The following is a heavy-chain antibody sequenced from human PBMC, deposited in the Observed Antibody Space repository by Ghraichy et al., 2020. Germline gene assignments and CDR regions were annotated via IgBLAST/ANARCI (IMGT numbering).Heavy chain of an antibody. J-gene: IGHJ5*02. D-gene: IGHD3-3*01. CDR1: GFTFSSYG. CDR2: ISYDGSNK. V-gene: IGHV3-30*18. CDR3: AKGKIFGVVIIPGSDFANWFDP. Sequence: GESLNISCAASGFTFSSYGMHWVRQAPGKGLEWVAVISYDGSNKYYADSVKGRFTISRDNSKNTLYLQMNSLRAEDTAVYYCAKGKIFGVVIIPGSDFANWFDPWGQGTLVTVSS.